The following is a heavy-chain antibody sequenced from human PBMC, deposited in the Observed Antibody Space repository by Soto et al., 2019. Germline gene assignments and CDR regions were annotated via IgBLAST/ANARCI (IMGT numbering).Heavy chain of an antibody. CDR3: ARHADGYNSWAIQYLDN. CDR1: GYIFTDYY. J-gene: IGHJ4*02. D-gene: IGHD5-18*01. Sequence: QVQLVQSGAEVKKPGASVRVSCKAAGYIFTDYYMHWLRQAPGQGLEWVGIINPNGGSTTYAQKFQDRITLTSDTSTSTLYMEFSRLRSEDTAVYYCARHADGYNSWAIQYLDNWGQRTLVTVSS. CDR2: INPNGGST. V-gene: IGHV1-46*01.